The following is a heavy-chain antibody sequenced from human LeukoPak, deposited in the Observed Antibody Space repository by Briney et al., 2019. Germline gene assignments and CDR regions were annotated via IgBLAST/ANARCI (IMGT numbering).Heavy chain of an antibody. CDR3: ARELRITMVRGVTPFDY. V-gene: IGHV4-39*07. Sequence: PSETLSLTCTVSGGSISSSSYYWGWIRQPPGKGLEWIGSIYYSGSTYYNPSLKSRVTISVDTSKNQFSLKLSSVTAADTAVYYCARELRITMVRGVTPFDYWGQGTLVTVSS. J-gene: IGHJ4*02. CDR1: GGSISSSSYY. D-gene: IGHD3-10*01. CDR2: IYYSGST.